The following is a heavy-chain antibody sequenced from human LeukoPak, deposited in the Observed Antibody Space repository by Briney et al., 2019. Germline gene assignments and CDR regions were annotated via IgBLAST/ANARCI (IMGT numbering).Heavy chain of an antibody. V-gene: IGHV3-53*01. CDR2: IYSGGST. Sequence: GGSLRLSCAASGFTVSSNYMSWVRQAPGKGLEWVSVIYSGGSTYYADSVKGRFTISRDNSRNTLYLQMNSLRAEDTAVYYCARGLCGGDCQRNTDYWGQGTLVTVSS. CDR3: ARGLCGGDCQRNTDY. CDR1: GFTVSSNY. D-gene: IGHD2-21*02. J-gene: IGHJ4*02.